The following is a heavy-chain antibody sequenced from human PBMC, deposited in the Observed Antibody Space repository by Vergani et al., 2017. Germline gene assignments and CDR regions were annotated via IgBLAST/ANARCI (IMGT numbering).Heavy chain of an antibody. CDR1: GGSFSGYY. J-gene: IGHJ4*02. D-gene: IGHD3-9*01. CDR2: IYYSGST. V-gene: IGHV4-34*01. CDR3: ARTGPYDILTGYYNYFDY. Sequence: QVQLQQWGAGLLKPSETLSLTCAVYGGSFSGYYWSWIRQHPGKGLEWIGYIYYSGSTYYNPSLKSRVTISVDTSKNQFSLKLSSVTAADTAVYYCARTGPYDILTGYYNYFDYWGQGTLVTVSS.